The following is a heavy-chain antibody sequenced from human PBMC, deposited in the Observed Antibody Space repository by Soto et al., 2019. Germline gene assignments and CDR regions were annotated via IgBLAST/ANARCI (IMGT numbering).Heavy chain of an antibody. CDR1: GFTFNNYA. CDR2: ISGSGGST. V-gene: IGHV3-23*01. Sequence: EVQLLESGGGLVQPGGSLRLSCAASGFTFNNYAMNWVRQAPGKGLEWVSTISGSGGSTYYADSVKGRFTISRDNSKNTLYLQMNILRAEDTAVYYCANSEWELLNWFDPWGQGTLVTVSS. D-gene: IGHD1-26*01. CDR3: ANSEWELLNWFDP. J-gene: IGHJ5*02.